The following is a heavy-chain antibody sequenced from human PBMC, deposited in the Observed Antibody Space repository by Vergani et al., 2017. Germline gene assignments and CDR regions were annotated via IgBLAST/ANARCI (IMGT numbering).Heavy chain of an antibody. CDR2: ISGSGGST. V-gene: IGHV3-23*01. D-gene: IGHD6-13*01. Sequence: EVQLLESGGGLVQPGGSLRLSCAASGFTFSSYAMSWVRQAPGKGLEWVSAISGSGGSTYYADSVKGRFTISRDNSKNTLYLQMNSLRAEDTAVYYYSKDLLYSSSWYDWFDPWGQGTLVTVSS. J-gene: IGHJ5*02. CDR3: SKDLLYSSSWYDWFDP. CDR1: GFTFSSYA.